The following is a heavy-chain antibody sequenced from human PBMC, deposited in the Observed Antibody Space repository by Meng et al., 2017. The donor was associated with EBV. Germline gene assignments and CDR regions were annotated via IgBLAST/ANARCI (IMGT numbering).Heavy chain of an antibody. Sequence: VQWQEYGAEVKKLVFSVEVSCRTSGGTFRSDAVSWVRQAPGQGLEWMGGLIPMSGAPHYAQKFQDRVTIIADESTSTHSMELNNLRFEDTAMYYCASESGRGFTPDYWGQGTLVTVSS. J-gene: IGHJ4*02. CDR2: LIPMSGAP. CDR1: GGTFRSDA. V-gene: IGHV1-69*01. D-gene: IGHD3-10*01. CDR3: ASESGRGFTPDY.